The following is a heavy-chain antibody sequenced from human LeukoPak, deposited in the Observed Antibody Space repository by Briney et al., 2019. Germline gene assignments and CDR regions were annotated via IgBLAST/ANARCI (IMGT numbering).Heavy chain of an antibody. CDR2: IIPILGIA. CDR1: GGTFSSYA. V-gene: IGHV1-69*04. Sequence: ASVKVSCKASGGTFSSYAISWVRQAPGQGLEWMGRIIPILGIANYAQKFQGRVTITADKSTSTAYMELSGLRSEDTAVYYCARGSTVTYNFDYWGQGTLVTVSS. J-gene: IGHJ4*02. D-gene: IGHD4-17*01. CDR3: ARGSTVTYNFDY.